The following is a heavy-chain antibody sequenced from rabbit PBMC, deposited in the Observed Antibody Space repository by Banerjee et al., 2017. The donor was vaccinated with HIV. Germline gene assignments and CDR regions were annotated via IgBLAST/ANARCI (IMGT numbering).Heavy chain of an antibody. Sequence: QSLEESGGDLVKPEGSLTVTCTASGFSFSSGYWMCWVRQAPGKGLEWIACIYVGGSGNTYYASWVNGRFTISLDNAQNTVFLQMTSLTAADTATYFCARLRYAGYAGYGYVDLWGQGTLVTVS. CDR3: ARLRYAGYAGYGYVDL. J-gene: IGHJ4*01. CDR2: IYVGGSGNT. CDR1: GFSFSSGYW. V-gene: IGHV1S40*01. D-gene: IGHD6-1*01.